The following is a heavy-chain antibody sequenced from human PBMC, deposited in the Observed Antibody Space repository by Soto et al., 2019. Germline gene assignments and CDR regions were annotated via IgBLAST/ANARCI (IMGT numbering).Heavy chain of an antibody. D-gene: IGHD4-17*01. Sequence: PGESLKISCKGSGYSFTSYWIGWVRQMPGKGLEWMGIIYPGDSDTRYSPSFQGQVTISADKSISTAYLQWSSLKASDTAMYYCASPTVVNPETPNYYGMDVWGQGTTVTVSS. CDR3: ASPTVVNPETPNYYGMDV. CDR1: GYSFTSYW. V-gene: IGHV5-51*01. CDR2: IYPGDSDT. J-gene: IGHJ6*02.